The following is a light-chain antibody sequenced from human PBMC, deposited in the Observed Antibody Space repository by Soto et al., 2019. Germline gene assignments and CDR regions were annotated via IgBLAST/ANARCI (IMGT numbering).Light chain of an antibody. CDR1: KNVSDY. J-gene: IGKJ4*01. Sequence: EIVLTQSPDTLSLSPGERATLSCRASKNVSDYLAWYQQKPGQAPRLLIYDASNRATGIPARFSGSGSETDFTLTISSLESEDFAIYYCQQRCSWPLTFGGGTKVEIK. V-gene: IGKV3-11*01. CDR2: DAS. CDR3: QQRCSWPLT.